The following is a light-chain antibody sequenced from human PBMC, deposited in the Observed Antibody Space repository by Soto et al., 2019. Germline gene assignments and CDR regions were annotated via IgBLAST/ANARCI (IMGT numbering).Light chain of an antibody. J-gene: IGKJ1*01. Sequence: DIQMTQSPSTLSASVGDRVTITCRASQSNSSWLAWYQQKPGKAPKLLIYDASSLESGVPSRFSGSGSGTEFTLTISSMQRDDVATYYCQQYNSYSRTFGQGTKVEIK. CDR1: QSNSSW. CDR3: QQYNSYSRT. V-gene: IGKV1-5*01. CDR2: DAS.